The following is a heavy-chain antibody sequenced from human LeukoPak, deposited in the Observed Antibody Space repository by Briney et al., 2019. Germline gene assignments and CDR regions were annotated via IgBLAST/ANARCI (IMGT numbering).Heavy chain of an antibody. V-gene: IGHV3-23*01. CDR1: GFTFSSYA. Sequence: GGSLRLSCAASGFTFSSYAMSWVRQAPGKGLEWVSTISGTGGSTYYADSVKGRFTISRDNSKNRLYLQMNSLRAEDTAVYYCAKDGQYSSSSPYYFDYWGQGTLVTVSS. J-gene: IGHJ4*02. CDR3: AKDGQYSSSSPYYFDY. CDR2: ISGTGGST. D-gene: IGHD6-6*01.